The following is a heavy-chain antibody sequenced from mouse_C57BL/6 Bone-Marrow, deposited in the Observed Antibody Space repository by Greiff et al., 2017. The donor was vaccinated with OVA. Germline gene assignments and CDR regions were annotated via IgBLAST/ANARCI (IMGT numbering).Heavy chain of an antibody. D-gene: IGHD2-1*01. CDR1: GFTFTDYY. CDR2: IRNKANGYTT. J-gene: IGHJ2*01. CDR3: ARSYGNYFDY. Sequence: EVMLVESGGGLVQPGGSLSLSCAASGFTFTDYYMSWVRQPPGQALEWLGFIRNKANGYTTEYSASVKGRFTISRDKSQSILYLQMNALRAEDSAAYYCARSYGNYFDYWGQGTTLTVSS. V-gene: IGHV7-3*01.